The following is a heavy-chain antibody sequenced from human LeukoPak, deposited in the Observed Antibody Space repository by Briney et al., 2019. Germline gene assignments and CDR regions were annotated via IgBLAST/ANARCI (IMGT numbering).Heavy chain of an antibody. CDR1: GFTFSSYW. CDR2: IKQDGSEK. J-gene: IGHJ4*02. D-gene: IGHD3-16*01. CDR3: ARWGGGFDY. V-gene: IGHV3-7*04. Sequence: GGSLRLSCAASGFTFSSYWMSWVRLAPGKRLEWVANIKQDGSEKYYVDSVKGRFTISRDNAKNSLYLHVDSLRVEDTAVYYCARWGGGFDYWGQGTLVTVSS.